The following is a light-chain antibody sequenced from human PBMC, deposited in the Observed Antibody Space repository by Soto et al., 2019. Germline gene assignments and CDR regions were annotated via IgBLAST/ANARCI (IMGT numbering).Light chain of an antibody. CDR3: QQYNNWPWT. CDR2: GAS. J-gene: IGKJ1*01. Sequence: EIVMTQSPATLSASPGERATLSCRASQSLGSNLAWYQAKPGQAPRLLIYGASSRATGVPARVSASGSGTEFTLILSSLQSEDVAVYYCQQYNNWPWTVGRGTKVEIK. CDR1: QSLGSN. V-gene: IGKV3-15*01.